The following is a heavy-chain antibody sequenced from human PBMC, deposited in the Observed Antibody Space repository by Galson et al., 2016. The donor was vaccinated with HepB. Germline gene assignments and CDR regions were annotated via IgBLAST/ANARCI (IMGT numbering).Heavy chain of an antibody. J-gene: IGHJ4*02. D-gene: IGHD6-19*01. V-gene: IGHV3-23*01. CDR1: GFTCSNYA. CDR3: AKDSPYSSGWSTY. CDR2: INIGGDST. Sequence: SLRLSCAASGFTCSNYAMRWVRQAPGKGLEWVSSINIGGDSTYYADSVKGRFTISRDNSKNTVYLQMNSLRAEDTALYYCAKDSPYSSGWSTYWGQGTLVTVSS.